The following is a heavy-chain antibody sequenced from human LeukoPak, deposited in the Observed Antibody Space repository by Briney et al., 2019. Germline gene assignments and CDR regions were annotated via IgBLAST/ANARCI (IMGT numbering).Heavy chain of an antibody. J-gene: IGHJ4*02. CDR1: GFPFANTW. CDR2: ITGDGSSS. D-gene: IGHD3-10*01. V-gene: IGHV3-74*01. Sequence: GGSLRLSCAASGFPFANTWMHWVRQAPGKGLVWVSLITGDGSSSNYADSVKGPFTISRDNAKNTLYLQMHSLRAEDTAVYYCVIGGTYGSGSWGQGTLVTVSS. CDR3: VIGGTYGSGS.